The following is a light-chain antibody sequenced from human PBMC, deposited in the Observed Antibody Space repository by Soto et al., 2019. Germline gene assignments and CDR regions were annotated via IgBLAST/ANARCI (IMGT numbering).Light chain of an antibody. CDR3: QQRSNWPLT. V-gene: IGKV3-11*01. Sequence: EIGLKQSPATLSLSPGERATLSCRASQSISSYLGWYQQTPGQAPRLLIYDASNRAAGIPARFSGSGSGTDFTLTISSLEPEEFAVYYCQQRSNWPLTFGGGTNVEIK. CDR2: DAS. CDR1: QSISSY. J-gene: IGKJ4*01.